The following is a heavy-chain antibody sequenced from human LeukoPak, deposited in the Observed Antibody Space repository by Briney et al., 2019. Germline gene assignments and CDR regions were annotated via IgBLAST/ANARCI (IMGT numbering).Heavy chain of an antibody. CDR1: GFTFSSYS. V-gene: IGHV3-21*01. J-gene: IGHJ4*02. CDR2: ISSSSSYI. D-gene: IGHD6-13*01. CDR3: ARDRQQDYFDY. Sequence: GGSLRLSCAASGFTFSSYSMNRVRQAPGKGLEWVSSISSSSSYIYYADSVKGRFTISRDNAKNSLYLQMNSLRAEDTAVYYCARDRQQDYFDYWGQGTLVTVSS.